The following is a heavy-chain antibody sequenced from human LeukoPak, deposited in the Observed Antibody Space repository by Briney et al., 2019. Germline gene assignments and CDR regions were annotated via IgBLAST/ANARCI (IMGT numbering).Heavy chain of an antibody. V-gene: IGHV3-7*03. CDR2: IKEDGTET. Sequence: GGSLRLTCAASGFMFSSNWMSRVRLAPGKGLEWVANIKEDGTETYYVDSVKGRFTISRDNAKNSLYLQMNSLRVEDTAVYYCAKEGRSLQTYWGQGTLVTVSS. CDR1: GFMFSSNW. J-gene: IGHJ4*02. D-gene: IGHD5-24*01. CDR3: AKEGRSLQTY.